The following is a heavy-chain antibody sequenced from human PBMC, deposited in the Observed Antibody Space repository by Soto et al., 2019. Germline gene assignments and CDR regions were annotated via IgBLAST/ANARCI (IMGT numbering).Heavy chain of an antibody. Sequence: EVQLVESGGGLVQPGGSLRLSCAASGFTFSNYDMHCVRQVTGKGLEWVSTIGTAGDTYYPGSVKGRFTISRENAKNSLYLQMNSMRAEDTAVYYCARARLISLYYFDYWGQGTLVTVSS. CDR1: GFTFSNYD. V-gene: IGHV3-13*01. CDR2: IGTAGDT. D-gene: IGHD2-15*01. J-gene: IGHJ4*02. CDR3: ARARLISLYYFDY.